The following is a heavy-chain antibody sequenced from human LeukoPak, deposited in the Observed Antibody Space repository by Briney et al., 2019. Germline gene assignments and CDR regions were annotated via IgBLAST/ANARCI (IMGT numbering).Heavy chain of an antibody. CDR1: GFTFKKYW. CDR3: AKDPGSSWYNDY. CDR2: IKEDGSET. Sequence: GESLRLSCAASGFTFKKYWMNWVRQVPGKGLECLANIKEDGSETYYADSVKGRFTISRDNSKNTLYLQMNSLRAEDTAVYYCAKDPGSSWYNDYWGQGTLVTVSS. D-gene: IGHD6-13*01. V-gene: IGHV3-7*01. J-gene: IGHJ4*02.